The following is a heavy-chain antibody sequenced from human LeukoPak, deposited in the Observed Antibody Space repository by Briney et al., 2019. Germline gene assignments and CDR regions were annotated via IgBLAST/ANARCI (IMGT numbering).Heavy chain of an antibody. CDR2: INPSGGST. V-gene: IGHV1-46*01. CDR1: GYTFTNYY. J-gene: IGHJ3*02. Sequence: AAVTVSYRASGYTFTNYYMHWVRQAPGKGLEWMGIINPSGGSTSYAQKFQGRVTMTRDTSTSTVYMELSSLRSEDTAVYYCASVKAAAGHGAFDIWGQGTMVTVSS. CDR3: ASVKAAAGHGAFDI. D-gene: IGHD6-13*01.